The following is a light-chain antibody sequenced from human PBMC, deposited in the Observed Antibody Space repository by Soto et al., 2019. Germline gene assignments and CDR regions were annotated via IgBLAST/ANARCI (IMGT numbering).Light chain of an antibody. V-gene: IGKV3-11*01. CDR3: QQRSNWPGFT. Sequence: EIVLTQSPATLSLSPGERATLSCRASQSVSSYLAWYQQKPGQAPRLLIYDASNRATGIPARFSGSGSGTDFTLTISSLEPEDCAVYYCQQRSNWPGFTVGPGTKVDI. J-gene: IGKJ3*01. CDR1: QSVSSY. CDR2: DAS.